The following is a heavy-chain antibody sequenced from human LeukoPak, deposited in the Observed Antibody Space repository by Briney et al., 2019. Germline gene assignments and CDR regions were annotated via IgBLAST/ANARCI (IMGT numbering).Heavy chain of an antibody. J-gene: IGHJ4*02. Sequence: SETLSPTCTVSGGAIISDNFYWGWVRQPPGKGLEWVGSINYSGTTYYNPSLRSRLSISVDTSRTQFFLRLNSVTAADTAVYYCGRLLDSWGQGILVTVSS. V-gene: IGHV4-39*01. CDR3: GRLLDS. CDR2: INYSGTT. CDR1: GGAIISDNFY.